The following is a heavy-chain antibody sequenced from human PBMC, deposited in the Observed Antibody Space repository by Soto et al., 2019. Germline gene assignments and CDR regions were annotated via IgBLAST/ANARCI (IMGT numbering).Heavy chain of an antibody. Sequence: QVQLVQSGAEVKKPGSSVKVSCKASGGTFSSYTISWVRRAPGQGLEWMGRIIPILGIGNYAQKFQARVTITADKSTSKAYMELSSLRSEDTAVYYCASPSAAVGLSGDYWGKRTLVTVSS. D-gene: IGHD6-13*01. V-gene: IGHV1-69*02. J-gene: IGHJ4*02. CDR2: IIPILGIG. CDR3: ASPSAAVGLSGDY. CDR1: GGTFSSYT.